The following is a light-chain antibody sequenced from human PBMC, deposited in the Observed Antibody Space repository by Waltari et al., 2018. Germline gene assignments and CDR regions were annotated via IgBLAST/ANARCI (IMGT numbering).Light chain of an antibody. Sequence: QSALTQPASVSGSPGQSITISCTGPSSDVGGYKYVSWYQPHPGKAPKLIIYDVSTRPSGTSNRFSGSKSGNTASLTISGLQAEDEADYYCNSYTSSRTWVFGGGTKLTVL. CDR1: SSDVGGYKY. J-gene: IGLJ3*02. CDR2: DVS. CDR3: NSYTSSRTWV. V-gene: IGLV2-14*03.